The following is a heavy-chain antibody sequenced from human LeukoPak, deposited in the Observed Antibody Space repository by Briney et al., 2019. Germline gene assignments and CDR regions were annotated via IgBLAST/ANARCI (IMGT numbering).Heavy chain of an antibody. CDR3: ARRAGAYSHPYDY. V-gene: IGHV3-48*04. D-gene: IGHD4/OR15-4a*01. CDR1: GFTFSSYA. CDR2: ISSSGSTI. Sequence: TGGSLRLSCAASGFTFSSYAMSWVRQAPGKGLEWVSYISSSGSTIYYADSVKGRFTISRDNAKNSLYLQMNSLRAEDTAVYYCARRAGAYSHPYDYWGQGTLVTVSS. J-gene: IGHJ4*02.